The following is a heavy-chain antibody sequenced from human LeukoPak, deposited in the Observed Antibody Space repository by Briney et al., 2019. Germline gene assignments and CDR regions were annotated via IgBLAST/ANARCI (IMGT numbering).Heavy chain of an antibody. V-gene: IGHV6-1*01. J-gene: IGHJ6*02. CDR3: ARVASSGWYAPYYYYGMDV. CDR1: GDSVSSNSAA. Sequence: SQTLSLTCAISGDSVSSNSAAWNWIRQSPSRGLEWLGRTYYRSKWYNDYAVSVKSRITINPDTSKNQFSLQLNSVTPEDTAVYYCARVASSGWYAPYYYYGMDVWGQGTTATVSS. CDR2: TYYRSKWYN. D-gene: IGHD6-19*01.